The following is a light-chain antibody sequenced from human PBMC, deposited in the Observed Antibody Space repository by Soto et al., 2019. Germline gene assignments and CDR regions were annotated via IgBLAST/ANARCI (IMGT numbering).Light chain of an antibody. CDR2: DVS. CDR1: SSDVGAYNY. Sequence: QSALTQPRSVSGSPGQSVTISCTGTSSDVGAYNYVSWYQQHPGKAPKVIIYDVSERPSGVPDRFSGSRSGNTASLTISGLQVDDEADYYFCSYASNPRYIIGTGTKVTVL. J-gene: IGLJ1*01. V-gene: IGLV2-11*01. CDR3: CSYASNPRYI.